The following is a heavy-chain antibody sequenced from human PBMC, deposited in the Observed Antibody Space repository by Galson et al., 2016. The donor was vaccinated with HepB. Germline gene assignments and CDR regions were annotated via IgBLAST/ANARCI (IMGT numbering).Heavy chain of an antibody. D-gene: IGHD3-22*01. CDR2: IYDSANT. Sequence: TLSLTCAVSGDSIRRRDYYWTWIRQHPGKGLEWIGHIYDSANTNYNPSLKSRLTISVDTSKNQFSLKLSSVTAADTAVYYCARDPGDYFDDNRPLFAWDYWGQGTLVTVSS. V-gene: IGHV4-31*11. CDR3: ARDPGDYFDDNRPLFAWDY. CDR1: GDSIRRRDYY. J-gene: IGHJ4*02.